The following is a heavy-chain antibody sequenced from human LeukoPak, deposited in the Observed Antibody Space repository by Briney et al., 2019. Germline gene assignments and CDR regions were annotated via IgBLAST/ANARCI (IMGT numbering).Heavy chain of an antibody. V-gene: IGHV1-2*02. Sequence: AASVKVSFKSSGYTFTGYYMHWVRQAPGQGLEWMGWINPNSGVTNYAQKFQGRVTMTRDTSISTAYMELSRLRSDDTAVYYCARTYYDSSGYVPFDYWGQGTLVTVSS. J-gene: IGHJ4*02. CDR3: ARTYYDSSGYVPFDY. D-gene: IGHD3-22*01. CDR1: GYTFTGYY. CDR2: INPNSGVT.